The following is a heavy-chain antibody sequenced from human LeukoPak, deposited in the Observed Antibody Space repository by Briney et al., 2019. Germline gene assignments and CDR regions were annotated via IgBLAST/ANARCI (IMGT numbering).Heavy chain of an antibody. V-gene: IGHV4-34*01. CDR1: GGSFSGYY. J-gene: IGHJ4*02. Sequence: SETLSLTCAVYGGSFSGYYWSWIRQPPGKGLEWIGEINHSGSTNYNPSLKSRVTISVDMSKNQFSLKLSSVTAADTAVYYCARVPTVTFFDYWGQGTLVTVSS. CDR3: ARVPTVTFFDY. D-gene: IGHD4-17*01. CDR2: INHSGST.